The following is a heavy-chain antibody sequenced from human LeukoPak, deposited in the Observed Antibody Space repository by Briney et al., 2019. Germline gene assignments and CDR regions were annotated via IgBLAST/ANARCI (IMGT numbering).Heavy chain of an antibody. CDR3: AGGVNYFDY. CDR2: IKQDGSEK. V-gene: IGHV3-7*04. Sequence: GGSLRLSCAAPGFTFSSYWMSSVRQAPGKGLGWVANIKQDGSEKYYVDSVKGRFTISRDNAKNSLYLQMNSLRAEDTAVYYCAGGVNYFDYWGQGTLVTVSS. CDR1: GFTFSSYW. J-gene: IGHJ4*02. D-gene: IGHD3-22*01.